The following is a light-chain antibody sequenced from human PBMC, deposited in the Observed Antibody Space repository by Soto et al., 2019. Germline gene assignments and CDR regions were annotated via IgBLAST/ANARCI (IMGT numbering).Light chain of an antibody. CDR2: EAS. CDR1: QDIRKY. CDR3: QQYHILLYI. V-gene: IGKV1-33*01. Sequence: DIPMTQSPSSLSASVGDRITITCHASQDIRKYLIWYQQTPGKAPKFLIYEASNLERGVPSRFTRSGSGTHFACHVNSFEAEDIAIYCCQQYHILLYIFGPGNKLD. J-gene: IGKJ3*01.